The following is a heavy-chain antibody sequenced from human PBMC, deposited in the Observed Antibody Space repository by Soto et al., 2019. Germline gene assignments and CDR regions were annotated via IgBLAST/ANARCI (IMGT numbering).Heavy chain of an antibody. CDR1: GFPFSSYA. J-gene: IGHJ4*02. CDR3: AKVHGSGSYNNFPDY. Sequence: EVQLLESGGGLVQPGGSLGLSCAASGFPFSSYAMTWVRQAPGKGLEWVSLISGSGGSTYYADSVKGRFTISRDNSRDTLYPQMSSLRAEDTAVYYCAKVHGSGSYNNFPDYWGQGTLVTVSS. D-gene: IGHD3-10*01. CDR2: ISGSGGST. V-gene: IGHV3-23*01.